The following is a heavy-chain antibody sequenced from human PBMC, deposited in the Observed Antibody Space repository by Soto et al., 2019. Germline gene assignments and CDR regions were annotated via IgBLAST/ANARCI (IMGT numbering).Heavy chain of an antibody. J-gene: IGHJ5*02. CDR3: ARGGVIMGWFDP. Sequence: QVQLQESGPGLVKPSQTLSLTCTVSVGSISSGGYYWSWIRQHPGKGLEWIGYIYYSGSTYYNPSLKSRVTISVDTSKNQFSLKLSSVTAADTAVYYCARGGVIMGWFDPWGQGTLVTVSS. CDR1: VGSISSGGYY. D-gene: IGHD3-3*01. V-gene: IGHV4-31*03. CDR2: IYYSGST.